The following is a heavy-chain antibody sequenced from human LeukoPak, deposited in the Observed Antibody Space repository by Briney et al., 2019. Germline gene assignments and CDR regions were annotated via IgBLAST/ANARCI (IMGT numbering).Heavy chain of an antibody. D-gene: IGHD2-15*01. Sequence: SETLSHTCTVSGGSIISSDYHWGWVRQPPGKGLEWIGTISYSGNTDYNPSLRSRVTISVDSSNNQFSLRLGSVTAADTAIYHCARHCCSAPSKRVFDIWGQGTMVTVSS. V-gene: IGHV4-39*01. CDR1: GGSIISSDYH. J-gene: IGHJ3*02. CDR3: ARHCCSAPSKRVFDI. CDR2: ISYSGNT.